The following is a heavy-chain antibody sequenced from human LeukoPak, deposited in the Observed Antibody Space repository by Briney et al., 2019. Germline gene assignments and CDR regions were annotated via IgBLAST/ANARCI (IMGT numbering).Heavy chain of an antibody. Sequence: SETLSLTCAVSGGSISSGGYSWSWIRQPPGKSLEWIGYIYHSGSTYYNPSLKSRVTISVDRSKNQFSLKLSSVTAADTAVYYCASVAATPFYYFDYWGQGTLVTVSS. CDR1: GGSISSGGYS. CDR3: ASVAATPFYYFDY. J-gene: IGHJ4*02. D-gene: IGHD2-15*01. V-gene: IGHV4-30-2*01. CDR2: IYHSGST.